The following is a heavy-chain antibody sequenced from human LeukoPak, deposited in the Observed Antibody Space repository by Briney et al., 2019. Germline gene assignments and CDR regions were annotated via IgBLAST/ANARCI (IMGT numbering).Heavy chain of an antibody. V-gene: IGHV4-31*03. CDR1: GGSISSGGYY. D-gene: IGHD3-3*01. Sequence: SETLSLTCTVSGGSISSGGYYWSWIRQHPGKGLEWIGYIYYSGSTYYNPSLKSRVTISVDTSKNQFSLKLSSVTAADTAVYYCARAVEYYDFWSGHRWFNPWGQGTLVTVSS. CDR3: ARAVEYYDFWSGHRWFNP. CDR2: IYYSGST. J-gene: IGHJ5*02.